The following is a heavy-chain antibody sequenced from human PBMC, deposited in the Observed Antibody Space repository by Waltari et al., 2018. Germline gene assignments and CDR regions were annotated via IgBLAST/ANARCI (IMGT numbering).Heavy chain of an antibody. D-gene: IGHD6-13*01. Sequence: QLQLQESGPGLVKPSETLSLTCTVSGGSISSSSYYWGWIRQPPGKGLEWIGSIYYSGSTYSNPSLKGRVTISVDTSKNQFSLKLSSVTAADTTVYYCARGNKQQLVLWSTNYYFDYWGQGTLVTVSS. V-gene: IGHV4-39*07. CDR3: ARGNKQQLVLWSTNYYFDY. CDR1: GGSISSSSYY. CDR2: IYYSGST. J-gene: IGHJ4*02.